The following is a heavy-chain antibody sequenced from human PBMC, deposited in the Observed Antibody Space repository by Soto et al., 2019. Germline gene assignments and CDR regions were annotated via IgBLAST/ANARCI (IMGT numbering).Heavy chain of an antibody. CDR3: ASGPTIFGVVFEY. Sequence: EVRLLQSGAEVKKPGDSLRISCKGSGYSFNDYWITWVRQMPGKGLEWMGRIDAVDSKTNYSPSFQGHVTISVDRSINTAYLQWSSLKASDSAMYYCASGPTIFGVVFEYWGQGTLVSVSS. D-gene: IGHD3-3*01. V-gene: IGHV5-10-1*03. CDR2: IDAVDSKT. J-gene: IGHJ4*02. CDR1: GYSFNDYW.